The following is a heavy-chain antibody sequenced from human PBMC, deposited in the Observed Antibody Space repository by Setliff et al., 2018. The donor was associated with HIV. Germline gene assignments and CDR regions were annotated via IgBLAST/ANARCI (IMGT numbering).Heavy chain of an antibody. CDR3: ARDRSYSSGWYSSFGY. V-gene: IGHV3-20*04. CDR1: GFTFDDYG. Sequence: PGGSLRLSCAASGFTFDDYGMSWVRQAPGKGLEWASGINWNGGSTGYADSVKGRFTISRDNAKNSLYLRMNSLRAEDTALYYCARDRSYSSGWYSSFGYWGQGTLVTVSS. D-gene: IGHD6-19*01. CDR2: INWNGGST. J-gene: IGHJ4*02.